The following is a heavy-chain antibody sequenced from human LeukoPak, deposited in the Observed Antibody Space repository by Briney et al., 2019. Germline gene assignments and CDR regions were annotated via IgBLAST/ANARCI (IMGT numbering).Heavy chain of an antibody. V-gene: IGHV3-23*01. CDR1: GFSFSSYG. CDR2: VSGSGGST. J-gene: IGHJ3*02. Sequence: PGGSLRLSCVASGFSFSSYGMHWVRQAPGKGLEWVSTVSGSGGSTNYADSVKGRFTISRDNSKNTLYLQVNSLRAEDAALYYCADHYYGSGTNVFDIWGQGTMVTVSS. CDR3: ADHYYGSGTNVFDI. D-gene: IGHD3-10*01.